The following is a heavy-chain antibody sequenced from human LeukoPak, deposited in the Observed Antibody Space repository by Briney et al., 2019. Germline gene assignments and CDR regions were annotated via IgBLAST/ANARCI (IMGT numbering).Heavy chain of an antibody. Sequence: SETLSLTCTVSGYSISSGYYWGWIRQPPGKGLEWIGSIYHSGSTYYNPSLKSRVTISVDTSKNQFSLKLSSVTAADTAVYYCARARRGYSGYGPSGFDYWGQGTLVTVSS. CDR3: ARARRGYSGYGPSGFDY. D-gene: IGHD5-12*01. CDR1: GYSISSGYY. CDR2: IYHSGST. J-gene: IGHJ4*02. V-gene: IGHV4-38-2*02.